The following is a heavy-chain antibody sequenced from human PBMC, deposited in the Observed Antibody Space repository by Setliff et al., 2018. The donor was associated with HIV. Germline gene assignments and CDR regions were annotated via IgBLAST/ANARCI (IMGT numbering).Heavy chain of an antibody. J-gene: IGHJ3*02. Sequence: ASVKVSCKVSGYTLSEVALHWVRQAPGKGLEWMGGFDPADGEKIYAQKFQGRVSMTEDTSTDTAYMELSSLTSEDTAVYYCAKERFTPIGLDSFDIWGQGTLVTVS. V-gene: IGHV1-24*01. CDR3: AKERFTPIGLDSFDI. D-gene: IGHD2-15*01. CDR1: GYTLSEVA. CDR2: FDPADGEK.